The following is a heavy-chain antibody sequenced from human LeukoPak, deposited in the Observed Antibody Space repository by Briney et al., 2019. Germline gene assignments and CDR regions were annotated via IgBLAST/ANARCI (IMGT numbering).Heavy chain of an antibody. CDR3: APGGSNDAFDL. CDR1: GFTFTNYY. V-gene: IGHV1-46*01. D-gene: IGHD1-26*01. Sequence: ASVKVSCKASGFTFTNYYIHWVRQAPGQGLEWMGVVNPTGGSTGYTQKFQGRVTMTRDTSTNTVYMELSSLRSEDTAVCYCAPGGSNDAFDLWGQGTMVTVSS. J-gene: IGHJ3*01. CDR2: VNPTGGST.